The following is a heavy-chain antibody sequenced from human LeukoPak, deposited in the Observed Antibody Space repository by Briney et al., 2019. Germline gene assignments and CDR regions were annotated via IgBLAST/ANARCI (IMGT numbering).Heavy chain of an antibody. CDR2: INHSGST. CDR3: ARAGSWRYYYYMDV. CDR1: GFTFSSYG. D-gene: IGHD6-13*01. Sequence: GSLRLSCAASGFTFSSYGMNWVRQAPGKGLEWIGEINHSGSTNYNPSLKSRVTISVDTSKNQFSLKLSSVTAADTAVYYCARAGSWRYYYYMDVWGKGTTVTVSS. V-gene: IGHV4-34*01. J-gene: IGHJ6*03.